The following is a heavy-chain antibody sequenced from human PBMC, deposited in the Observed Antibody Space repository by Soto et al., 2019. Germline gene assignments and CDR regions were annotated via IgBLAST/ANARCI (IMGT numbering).Heavy chain of an antibody. J-gene: IGHJ4*02. CDR2: ITGGGGTTI. CDR1: GFTFSNYV. Sequence: GGSLRLSCAASGFTFSNYVMTWVRQTPGQGLEWVSVITGGGGTTIYYADSVKGRFTISRDNAKKSLYLHMNSLRTEDTAFYFCARHLSVRGPFDHWGQGTLVTVSS. V-gene: IGHV3-23*01. CDR3: ARHLSVRGPFDH. D-gene: IGHD5-12*01.